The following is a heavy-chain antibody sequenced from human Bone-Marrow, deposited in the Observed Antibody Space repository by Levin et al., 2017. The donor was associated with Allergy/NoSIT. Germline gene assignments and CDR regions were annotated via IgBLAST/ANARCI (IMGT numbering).Heavy chain of an antibody. J-gene: IGHJ5*01. Sequence: SETLSLTCTVSGDSIRSTSYYWGWIRQPPGKGLEWIGSIYYSGTSYYNPSLKSRVTLSVDMSRNEFSLKVRSVTAADTAVYSCVRRSEVGYSWFDSWGQGTLVTVSA. CDR2: IYYSGTS. CDR1: GDSIRSTSYY. V-gene: IGHV4-39*01. D-gene: IGHD5-18*01. CDR3: VRRSEVGYSWFDS.